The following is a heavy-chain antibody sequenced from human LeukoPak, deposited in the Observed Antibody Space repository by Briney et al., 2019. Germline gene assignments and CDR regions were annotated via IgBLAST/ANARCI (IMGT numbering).Heavy chain of an antibody. V-gene: IGHV1-46*01. CDR2: IDPSGGST. CDR1: GYTFTSYF. J-gene: IGHJ4*02. D-gene: IGHD3-10*01. Sequence: GASVKVSCKASGYTFTSYFMHWVRQAPGQGLEWMGIIDPSGGSTSYAQKFQGRVTMSRDTSTSTVYMELSSLRSEDTAVYYCARDRAGGEPYYFDYWGQGTLVTVSS. CDR3: ARDRAGGEPYYFDY.